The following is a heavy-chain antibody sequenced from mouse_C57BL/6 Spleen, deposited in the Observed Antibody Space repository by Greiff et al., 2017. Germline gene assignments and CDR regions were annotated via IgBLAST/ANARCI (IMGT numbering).Heavy chain of an antibody. J-gene: IGHJ2*01. CDR1: GYTFTSYW. Sequence: QVQLQQPGTELVKPGASVKLSCKASGYTFTSYWMHWVKQRPGQGLEWIGNINPSNGGTNYNEKFKSKATLTVDKSSSTAYMQLRSLTSEDSAVYYCARGGITTVVATDYWGQGTTLTVSS. CDR3: ARGGITTVVATDY. CDR2: INPSNGGT. V-gene: IGHV1-53*01. D-gene: IGHD1-1*01.